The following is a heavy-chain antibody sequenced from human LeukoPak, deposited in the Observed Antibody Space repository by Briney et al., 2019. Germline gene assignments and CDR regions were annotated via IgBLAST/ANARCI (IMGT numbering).Heavy chain of an antibody. CDR2: IYHSGST. Sequence: SETLSLTCSVSGYSISSGHYCGWIRQPPGKGLEWIGRIYHSGSTYYNPSLKSRVTMSVDTSKNQFFLKLSSVTAADTAVYYCATDPHWGQGTLVTVSS. J-gene: IGHJ4*02. CDR1: GYSISSGHY. CDR3: ATDPH. V-gene: IGHV4-38-2*02.